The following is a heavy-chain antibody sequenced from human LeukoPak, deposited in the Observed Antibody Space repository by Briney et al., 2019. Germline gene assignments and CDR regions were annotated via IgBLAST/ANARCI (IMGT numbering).Heavy chain of an antibody. CDR2: INHSGST. CDR1: GGSFSGYY. D-gene: IGHD5-18*01. V-gene: IGHV4-34*01. J-gene: IGHJ4*02. CDR3: ASRNSYGSDY. Sequence: PSETLSLTCAVYGGSFSGYYWSWIRQPPGKGLEWIGEINHSGSTNYNPSLKSRVTISVDTSKNQFSLKLSSVTAADTAVYYCASRNSYGSDYWGQGTLVTVSS.